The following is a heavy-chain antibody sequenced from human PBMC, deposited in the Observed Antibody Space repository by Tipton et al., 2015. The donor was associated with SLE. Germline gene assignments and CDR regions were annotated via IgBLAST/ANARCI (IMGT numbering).Heavy chain of an antibody. V-gene: IGHV3-23*03. D-gene: IGHD4-23*01. CDR2: IYSGART. J-gene: IGHJ4*02. CDR3: AKGGAGGLYFDS. CDR1: GFTFRSHA. Sequence: SLRLSCAASGFTFRSHAMSWVRQAPGKGLEWVSIIYSGARTHYSDSVKGRFTISRDDSKNTLFLQMNSLRGEDTAVYYCAKGGAGGLYFDSWGQGALVTVSS.